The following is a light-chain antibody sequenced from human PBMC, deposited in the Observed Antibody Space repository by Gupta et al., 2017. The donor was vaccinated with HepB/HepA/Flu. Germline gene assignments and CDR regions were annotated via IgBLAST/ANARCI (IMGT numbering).Light chain of an antibody. J-gene: IGLJ2*01. CDR2: RNN. V-gene: IGLV1-44*01. Sequence: QSVLPPPPSASGTPWQRVTISCSGSSSNIGSNTVNWYQQLPGTAPKLLIYRNNQRPSGVPDRFSGSKSGTSASLAISGLRSEDEADYYCAAWDDSLNGVVFGGGTKLTVL. CDR3: AAWDDSLNGVV. CDR1: SSNIGSNT.